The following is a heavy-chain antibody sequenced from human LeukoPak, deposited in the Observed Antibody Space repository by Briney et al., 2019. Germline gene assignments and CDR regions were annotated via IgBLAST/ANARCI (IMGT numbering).Heavy chain of an antibody. CDR2: INPNSGGT. CDR1: GYTFTGYY. J-gene: IGHJ6*02. V-gene: IGHV1-2*04. D-gene: IGHD3-3*01. CDR3: ARVRKYDFWSGYSLGPYYYGMDV. Sequence: SVKVSCKASGYTFTGYYMHWVRQAPGQGLEWMGWINPNSGGTNYAQKFQGWVTMTRDTSISTAYMELSRLRSDDTAVYYCARVRKYDFWSGYSLGPYYYGMDVWGQGTTVTVSS.